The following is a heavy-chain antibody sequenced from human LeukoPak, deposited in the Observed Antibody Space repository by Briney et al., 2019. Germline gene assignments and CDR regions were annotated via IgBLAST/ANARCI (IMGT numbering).Heavy chain of an antibody. Sequence: GASVKVSCKSSVYTFTSYDINWVRQATGQGLEWMGWMNPNSGNTGYAQKFQGRVTMTRNTSISTAYMELSSLRSEDTAVYYCARRTNPRSSVYWFDPWGQGTLVTVSS. CDR3: ARRTNPRSSVYWFDP. V-gene: IGHV1-8*01. CDR2: MNPNSGNT. J-gene: IGHJ5*02. D-gene: IGHD5/OR15-5a*01. CDR1: VYTFTSYD.